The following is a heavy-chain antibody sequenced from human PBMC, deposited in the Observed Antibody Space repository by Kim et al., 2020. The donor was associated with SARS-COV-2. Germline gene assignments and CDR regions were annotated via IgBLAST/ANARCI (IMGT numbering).Heavy chain of an antibody. V-gene: IGHV1-2*04. D-gene: IGHD4-17*01. CDR3: ARGEYGDYALKYGMDV. J-gene: IGHJ6*02. Sequence: ASVKVSCKASGYTFTGYYMHWVRQAPGQGLEWMGWINPNSGGTNYAQKFQGWVTMTRDTSISTAYMELSRLRSDDTAVYYCARGEYGDYALKYGMDVWGQGTTVTVSS. CDR2: INPNSGGT. CDR1: GYTFTGYY.